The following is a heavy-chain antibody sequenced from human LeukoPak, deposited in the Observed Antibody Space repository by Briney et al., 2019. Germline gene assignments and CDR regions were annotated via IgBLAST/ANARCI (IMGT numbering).Heavy chain of an antibody. V-gene: IGHV4-39*01. CDR1: GGPISSGTYY. Sequence: SETLSLTCTVSGGPISSGTYYWGWIRQPPGKGLEYIGSIYYSGSTYYNPSLKSRVTISVDTSKNQFSLKLSSVTAADTAVYYCARQGDPADYWGQGTLVTVSS. CDR3: ARQGDPADY. J-gene: IGHJ4*02. D-gene: IGHD2-21*02. CDR2: IYYSGST.